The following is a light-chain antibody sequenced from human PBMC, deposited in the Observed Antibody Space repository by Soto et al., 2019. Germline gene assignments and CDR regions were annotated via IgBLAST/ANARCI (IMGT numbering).Light chain of an antibody. CDR2: EAS. CDR1: QDISDH. Sequence: DIQMTQSPSSLSASVGDRVTITCRASQDISDHLAWYQHKPGKVPKLLIYEASTLQSVVPSRFSGGGSGTDFTLTISSLQPEDVATYYCQKYNRTPRTFGQGTKVELK. V-gene: IGKV1-27*01. CDR3: QKYNRTPRT. J-gene: IGKJ1*01.